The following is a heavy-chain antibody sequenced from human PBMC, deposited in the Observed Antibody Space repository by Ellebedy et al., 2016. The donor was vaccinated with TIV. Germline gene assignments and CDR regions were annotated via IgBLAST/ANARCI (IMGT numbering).Heavy chain of an antibody. CDR3: AKMVSRYYESSGYYPDS. CDR2: IKKDGTEK. Sequence: GGSLRLXXAASGFTFGTYWMSWVRQAPGRGLEWVASIKKDGTEKYYVDSVKGRFSISRDNRGNELILQMKRLRVEDTGVYYCAKMVSRYYESSGYYPDSWGQGTLVTVSS. V-gene: IGHV3-7*01. D-gene: IGHD3-22*01. CDR1: GFTFGTYW. J-gene: IGHJ4*02.